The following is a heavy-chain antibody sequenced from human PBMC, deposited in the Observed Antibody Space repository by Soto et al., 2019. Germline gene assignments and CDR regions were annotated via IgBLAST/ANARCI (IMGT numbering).Heavy chain of an antibody. CDR1: GGTFSSYV. D-gene: IGHD2-8*02. CDR2: IIPVSSTA. J-gene: IGHJ5*02. Sequence: QVHLEQSGAEVKKPGSSVKVSCKFSGGTFSSYVIIWVRQAPGQGLEWMGGIIPVSSTANYAQKFHGRVTISADAATNTAYMELSSVRFDDPAVYYCATVDRSVALVGWFDPWGQGTLVTVSS. CDR3: ATVDRSVALVGWFDP. V-gene: IGHV1-69*01.